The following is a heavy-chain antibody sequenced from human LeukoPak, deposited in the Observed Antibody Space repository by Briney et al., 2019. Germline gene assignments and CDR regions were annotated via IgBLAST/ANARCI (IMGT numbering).Heavy chain of an antibody. CDR2: IWYDGSNK. Sequence: PGGSLRLSCAASGFTFSSYGMHWVRQAPGKGLEWVAVIWYDGSNKYYADSVKGGFTISRDNSKNTLYLQMHSLRAEDTAVYYCARDSGCSSTSCYSYYYYYGMDVWGQGTTVTVSS. V-gene: IGHV3-33*01. D-gene: IGHD2-2*02. CDR1: GFTFSSYG. J-gene: IGHJ6*02. CDR3: ARDSGCSSTSCYSYYYYYGMDV.